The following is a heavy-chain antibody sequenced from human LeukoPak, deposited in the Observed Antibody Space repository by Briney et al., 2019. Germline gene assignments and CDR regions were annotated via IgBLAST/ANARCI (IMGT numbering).Heavy chain of an antibody. J-gene: IGHJ6*02. CDR2: IIPILGIA. V-gene: IGHV1-69*04. CDR1: GGTFSSYA. Sequence: SVKVSCKASGGTFSSYAISWVRQAPGQGLEWMGRIIPILGIANYAQKFQGRVTITAVKSTSTAYMELSSLRSEDTAVYYCARARFWSGYYNDYYYGMDVWGQGTTVTVSS. D-gene: IGHD3-3*01. CDR3: ARARFWSGYYNDYYYGMDV.